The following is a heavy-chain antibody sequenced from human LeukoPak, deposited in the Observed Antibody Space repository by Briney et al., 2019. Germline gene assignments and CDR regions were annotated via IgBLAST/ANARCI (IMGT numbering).Heavy chain of an antibody. V-gene: IGHV4-59*01. Sequence: SETLSLTCTVSGDSISSFYWSWIRQPPGKGLEWIGYIYYSGSTNYNPSLKSRVTISVDTSKNHFSLKLSSVTAADTAVYYCARELWGTGAFDIWGQGTMVTVSS. J-gene: IGHJ3*02. CDR1: GDSISSFY. D-gene: IGHD3-16*01. CDR3: ARELWGTGAFDI. CDR2: IYYSGST.